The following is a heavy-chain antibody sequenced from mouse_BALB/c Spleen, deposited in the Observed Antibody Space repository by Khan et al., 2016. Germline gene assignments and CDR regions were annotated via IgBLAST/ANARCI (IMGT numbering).Heavy chain of an antibody. J-gene: IGHJ3*01. CDR2: IDPANGNT. CDR1: GFNIKDTY. V-gene: IGHV14-3*02. Sequence: VQLKQSGAELVKPGASVKLSCTASGFNIKDTYMHWVKQRPEQGLEWIGRIDPANGNTKYDPKFQGKATITADTSSNTAYLQLSSLTSEDTAVYYCAYGNYGVAYWGQGTLVTVSA. D-gene: IGHD2-1*01. CDR3: AYGNYGVAY.